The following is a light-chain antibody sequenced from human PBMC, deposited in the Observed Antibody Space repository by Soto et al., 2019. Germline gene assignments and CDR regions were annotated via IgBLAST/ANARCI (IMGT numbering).Light chain of an antibody. Sequence: DIQMTQSTSSLSASVGDRVTITCRASQSISRYLNWYQHKPGKAPNLLIYAASSLQSGVPSRFSGSGSGTDFTLTISGLQHEDFATYYCQQSYSFWTFGQGTKVEIK. J-gene: IGKJ1*01. CDR3: QQSYSFWT. CDR1: QSISRY. V-gene: IGKV1-39*01. CDR2: AAS.